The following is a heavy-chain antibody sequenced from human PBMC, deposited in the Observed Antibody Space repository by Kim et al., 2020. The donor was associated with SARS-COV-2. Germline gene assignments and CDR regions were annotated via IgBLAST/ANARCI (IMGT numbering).Heavy chain of an antibody. CDR1: GFTFSSYG. J-gene: IGHJ4*02. V-gene: IGHV3-33*01. CDR2: IWYDGSNK. D-gene: IGHD6-19*01. Sequence: GGSLRLSCAASGFTFSSYGMHWVRQAPGKGLEWVAVIWYDGSNKYYADSVKGRFTISRDNSKNTLYLQMNSLRAEDTAVYYCARGHSSGWHGPLDYWGQGTLVTVSS. CDR3: ARGHSSGWHGPLDY.